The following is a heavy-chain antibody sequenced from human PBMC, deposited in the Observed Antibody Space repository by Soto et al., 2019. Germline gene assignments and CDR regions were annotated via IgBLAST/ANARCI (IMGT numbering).Heavy chain of an antibody. V-gene: IGHV3-23*01. D-gene: IGHD2-15*01. CDR3: AKVPVAGATNWYFDL. Sequence: EVQLLESVGGLVQPGGSLRLSCAASGLTFSSYGMSWVRQAPGKGLEWVSAISGSGGSTHYADSVKGRFTISRDNSKNTLYLQINSLRAEDTAVYYCAKVPVAGATNWYFDLWGRGSLVTVSS. CDR1: GLTFSSYG. J-gene: IGHJ2*01. CDR2: ISGSGGST.